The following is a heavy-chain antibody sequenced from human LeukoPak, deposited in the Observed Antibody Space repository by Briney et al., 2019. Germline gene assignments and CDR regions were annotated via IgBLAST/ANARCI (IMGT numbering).Heavy chain of an antibody. D-gene: IGHD2-15*01. V-gene: IGHV3-23*01. CDR2: ISNSGGST. J-gene: IGHJ4*02. CDR1: GYSISSGYY. Sequence: PSETLSLTCTVSGYSISSGYYWGWIRQPPGKGLEWVSAISNSGGSTYYADSVKGRFTISRDNSKNTLYLQMNSLRAEDTAVYYCAKNPTIRYCSGGSCLLGVSYFDYWGQGTLVTVSS. CDR3: AKNPTIRYCSGGSCLLGVSYFDY.